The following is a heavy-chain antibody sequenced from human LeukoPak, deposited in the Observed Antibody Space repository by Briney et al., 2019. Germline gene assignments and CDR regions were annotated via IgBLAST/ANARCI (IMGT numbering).Heavy chain of an antibody. J-gene: IGHJ4*02. Sequence: GASVKVSCKASGYTFTNYAMHWVRQAPGHRLEWMGWINVGNDNTKYSQKFQGRVTITRDTSASTAYMELSSLRSEDTAVYYCARDGDYGDKPYTFDYWGQGTLVTVSS. CDR3: ARDGDYGDKPYTFDY. CDR1: GYTFTNYA. V-gene: IGHV1-3*01. D-gene: IGHD4-17*01. CDR2: INVGNDNT.